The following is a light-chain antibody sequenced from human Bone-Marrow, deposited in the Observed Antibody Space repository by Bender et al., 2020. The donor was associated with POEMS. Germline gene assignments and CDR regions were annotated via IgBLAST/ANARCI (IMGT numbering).Light chain of an antibody. CDR3: QAWDNNTVI. Sequence: SYELTQPPSVSVSPGQTASLTCSGNMLGDKYVCWYRQKSGQSPILVIYQDSKRRSGIPERFSGSNSGNTATLTISGTQAMDEADYYCQAWDNNTVIVGGGTKLTVL. CDR2: QDS. V-gene: IGLV3-1*01. J-gene: IGLJ2*01. CDR1: MLGDKY.